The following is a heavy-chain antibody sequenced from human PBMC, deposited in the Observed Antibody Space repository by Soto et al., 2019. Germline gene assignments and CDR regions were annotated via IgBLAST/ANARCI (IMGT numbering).Heavy chain of an antibody. V-gene: IGHV4-59*11. CDR1: GGSISTHY. CDR2: SYYSGIT. Sequence: QVQLQESGPGLVKPSETLSLTCTVSGGSISTHYWSWIRQPPGQGLEWIGYSYYSGITNYNPSLKSRVTISVDTSKNQFSLRLRSVTAADTAVYYCATRHLNTYGPGTGGMDVWGQGTTVTVSS. J-gene: IGHJ6*02. D-gene: IGHD3-10*01. CDR3: ATRHLNTYGPGTGGMDV.